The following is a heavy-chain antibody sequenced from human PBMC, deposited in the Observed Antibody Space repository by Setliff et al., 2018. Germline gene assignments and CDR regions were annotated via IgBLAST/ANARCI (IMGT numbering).Heavy chain of an antibody. V-gene: IGHV4-61*09. CDR3: AREDGPNYYYYYMDI. CDR1: GGSISSGNYY. J-gene: IGHJ6*03. CDR2: IQTSGTT. D-gene: IGHD2-8*01. Sequence: PSETLSLTCTVSGGSISSGNYYWSWIRQPAGKGLEWIGHIQTSGTTNYNPSLKSRVTISVDTSKNQFSLKLSAVTAADTAVDFCAREDGPNYYYYYMDIWGKGTTVTVSS.